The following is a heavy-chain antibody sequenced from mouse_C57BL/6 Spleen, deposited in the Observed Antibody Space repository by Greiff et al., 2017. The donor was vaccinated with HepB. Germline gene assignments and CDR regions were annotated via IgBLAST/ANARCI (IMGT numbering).Heavy chain of an antibody. D-gene: IGHD2-1*01. V-gene: IGHV1-52*01. CDR1: GYTFTSYW. CDR3: AREGLYGNYFDY. CDR2: IDPSDSET. J-gene: IGHJ2*01. Sequence: QVQLQQSGAELVRPGSSVKLSCKASGYTFTSYWMHWVKQRPIQGLEWIGNIDPSDSETHYNQKFKDKATLTVDKSSSTAYMQLSSLTSEDSAVYYCAREGLYGNYFDYWGQGTTLTVSS.